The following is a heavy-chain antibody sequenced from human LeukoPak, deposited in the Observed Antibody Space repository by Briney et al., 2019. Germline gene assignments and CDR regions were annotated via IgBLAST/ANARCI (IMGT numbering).Heavy chain of an antibody. D-gene: IGHD6-13*01. J-gene: IGHJ4*02. V-gene: IGHV1-2*02. CDR3: ARLAAARPYDY. CDR2: INPNSGGT. Sequence: VASVKVSCKASGYTFTGYYMHWVRQAPGQGPEWMGWINPNSGGTNYAQKFQGRVTMTRDTSISTAYMELSRLRSDDTAVYYCARLAAARPYDYWGQGTLVTVSS. CDR1: GYTFTGYY.